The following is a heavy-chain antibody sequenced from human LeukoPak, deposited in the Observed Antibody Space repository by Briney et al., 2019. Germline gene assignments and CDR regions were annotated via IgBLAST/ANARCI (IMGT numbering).Heavy chain of an antibody. J-gene: IGHJ4*02. V-gene: IGHV3-66*01. CDR3: ARVRDGDYYDY. CDR2: IYSGGST. CDR1: GFTDSSNY. Sequence: PGRSLRLSCAASGFTDSSNYMSWVRQAPGKGLEWVSVIYSGGSTYYADSVKGRFTISRDNSKNTLYLQMNSLRADDTAVYYCARVRDGDYYDYWGQGTQVTVSS. D-gene: IGHD4-17*01.